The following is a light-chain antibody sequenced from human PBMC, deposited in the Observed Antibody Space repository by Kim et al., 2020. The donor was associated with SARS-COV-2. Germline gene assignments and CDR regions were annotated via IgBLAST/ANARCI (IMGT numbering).Light chain of an antibody. CDR2: GKN. V-gene: IGLV3-19*01. CDR1: RHGSYY. Sequence: NVRITCPGDRHGSYYASWYQQKPGQAPVIVISGKNNRHSRIPDRFSGSSSRNTASLTNPGAQAEDEADYYCNSRDSSGNQIIYGGETQLAVL. J-gene: IGLJ2*01. CDR3: NSRDSSGNQII.